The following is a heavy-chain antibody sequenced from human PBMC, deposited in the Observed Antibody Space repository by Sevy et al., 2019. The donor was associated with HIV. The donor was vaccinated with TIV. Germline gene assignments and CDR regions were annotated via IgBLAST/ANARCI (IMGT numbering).Heavy chain of an antibody. CDR2: TYYRSKWYN. CDR1: GDSVSSNSAA. CDR3: ASLHYYDSSVGNDAFDI. D-gene: IGHD3-22*01. Sequence: KQSQTLSLTCAISGDSVSSNSAAWNWIRQSPSRGLEWLGRTYYRSKWYNDYAVSVKSRITINPDTSKNQFSLQLNSVTPEDTAVYYCASLHYYDSSVGNDAFDIWGQGTMVTVSS. V-gene: IGHV6-1*01. J-gene: IGHJ3*02.